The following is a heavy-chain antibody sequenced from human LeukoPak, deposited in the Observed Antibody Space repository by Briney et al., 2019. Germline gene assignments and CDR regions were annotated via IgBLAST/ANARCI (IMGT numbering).Heavy chain of an antibody. CDR1: GYTFTGYY. Sequence: ASVKVSCKASGYTFTGYYMHWVRQAPGQGLEWMGWINPNSGGTNYAQKFQGRVTMTRDTSISTAYMELSRLRSDDTAVYYCARGPGHTLAARRYYYYYYYMDVWGKGTTVTVSS. CDR2: INPNSGGT. D-gene: IGHD6-6*01. J-gene: IGHJ6*03. CDR3: ARGPGHTLAARRYYYYYYYMDV. V-gene: IGHV1-2*02.